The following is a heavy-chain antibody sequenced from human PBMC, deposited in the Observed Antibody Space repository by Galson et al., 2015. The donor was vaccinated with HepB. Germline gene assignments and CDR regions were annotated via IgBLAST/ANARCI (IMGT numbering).Heavy chain of an antibody. J-gene: IGHJ4*02. CDR2: ISFDAINK. D-gene: IGHD3-16*01. CDR3: ATGGSGASLDC. Sequence: SLRLSCAASGFTFNTSSMHWVRQAPGKGLEWVALISFDAINKKYAGSVKGRFTISRDTSKNTLYLQANSLRPEDTAVYFCATGGSGASLDCWGQGALVTVSP. V-gene: IGHV3-30-3*01. CDR1: GFTFNTSS.